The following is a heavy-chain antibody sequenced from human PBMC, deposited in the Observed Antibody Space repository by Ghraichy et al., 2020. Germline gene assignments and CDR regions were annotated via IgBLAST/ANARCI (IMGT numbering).Heavy chain of an antibody. CDR3: ARRVDYGDYEFDY. CDR1: GGSISSNYW. CDR2: IYHTGNT. Sequence: SETCLTCAVSGGSISSNYWWSWVRQPPGKGLEWIGDIYHTGNTNYNPSLTSRVTMSLDKSQNSLSLKLSSVTAADTAVYYCARRVDYGDYEFDYWGQGTLITVSS. V-gene: IGHV4-4*02. J-gene: IGHJ4*02. D-gene: IGHD4-17*01.